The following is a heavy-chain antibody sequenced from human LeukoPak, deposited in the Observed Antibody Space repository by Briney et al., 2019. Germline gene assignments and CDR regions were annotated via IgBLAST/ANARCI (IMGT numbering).Heavy chain of an antibody. CDR1: GYSFTSYW. Sequence: GESLKISCKGSGYSFTSYWIGWVRQMPGKGLEWMGIMYPGDSDTRYRPSFQGQVTISADKSISTAYLQWSSLKASDAAMYYCARRGQRDYFDYWGQGTLVTVSS. V-gene: IGHV5-51*01. J-gene: IGHJ4*02. CDR3: ARRGQRDYFDY. CDR2: MYPGDSDT.